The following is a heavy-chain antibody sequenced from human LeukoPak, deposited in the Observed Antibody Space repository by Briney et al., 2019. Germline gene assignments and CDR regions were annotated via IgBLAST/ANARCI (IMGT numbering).Heavy chain of an antibody. CDR1: GYRFTSYW. Sequence: GESLKISCKGSGYRFTSYWIGGVRQMPGKGLEGMGIIYPGDSDTRYSPSFQGQVTISADKSISTAYLQWSSLKASDTAMYYCARGGDSSVSPFDYWGQGTLVTVSS. CDR3: ARGGDSSVSPFDY. CDR2: IYPGDSDT. J-gene: IGHJ4*02. V-gene: IGHV5-51*01. D-gene: IGHD2-21*02.